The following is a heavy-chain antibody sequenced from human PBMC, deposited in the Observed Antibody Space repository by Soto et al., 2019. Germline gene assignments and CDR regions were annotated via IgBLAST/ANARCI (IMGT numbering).Heavy chain of an antibody. J-gene: IGHJ4*02. CDR1: GGSISSGGYY. Sequence: SETLSLTCTVSGGSISSGGYYWSWIRQHPGKGLEWIGYIYYSGSTYYNPSLKSRVTISVDTSKNQFSLELSSVTAADTAVYYCARTGGSSWSAEYYFDYWGQGTLVT. D-gene: IGHD6-13*01. CDR3: ARTGGSSWSAEYYFDY. V-gene: IGHV4-31*03. CDR2: IYYSGST.